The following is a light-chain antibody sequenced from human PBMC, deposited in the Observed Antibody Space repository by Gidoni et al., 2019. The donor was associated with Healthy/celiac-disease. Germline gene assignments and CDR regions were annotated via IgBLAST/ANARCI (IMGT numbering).Light chain of an antibody. CDR2: DAS. J-gene: IGKJ3*01. CDR1: QSISSW. Sequence: DIQMTQSPSTLSASVGDRVTITCRASQSISSWLAWYQQKPGKAPKLLIYDASSLASGVPSRFRGGGSGTVFPLPISILQPDAFASYYCQQYNTNFTFGPGTNVDI. CDR3: QQYNTNFT. V-gene: IGKV1-5*01.